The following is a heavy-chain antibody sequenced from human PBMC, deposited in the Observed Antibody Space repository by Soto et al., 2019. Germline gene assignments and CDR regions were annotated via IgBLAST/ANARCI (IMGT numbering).Heavy chain of an antibody. CDR2: INAGNGNT. J-gene: IGHJ2*01. Sequence: ASVKVSCKASGYTFTSYAMHCVRQAPGQRLEWMGWINAGNGNTKYSQKFQGRVTITRDTSASTAYMELSSLRSEDTAVYYCARDGSSGWYQDWYFDLWGRGTLVTVSS. D-gene: IGHD6-19*01. CDR3: ARDGSSGWYQDWYFDL. CDR1: GYTFTSYA. V-gene: IGHV1-3*01.